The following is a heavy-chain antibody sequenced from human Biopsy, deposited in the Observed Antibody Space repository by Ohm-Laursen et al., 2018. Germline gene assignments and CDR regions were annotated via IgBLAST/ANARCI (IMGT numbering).Heavy chain of an antibody. J-gene: IGHJ3*02. Sequence: SLRLSCAASGFSFEDYGMHWVRQAPGKGLEWVSSISWQSATRNYADSVEGRFAISRDNAKKSLYLEVDSLRDEDTALYYCVKDKDFRDAFDIWGQGTMVTVSS. CDR2: ISWQSATR. V-gene: IGHV3-9*01. CDR3: VKDKDFRDAFDI. D-gene: IGHD3-3*01. CDR1: GFSFEDYG.